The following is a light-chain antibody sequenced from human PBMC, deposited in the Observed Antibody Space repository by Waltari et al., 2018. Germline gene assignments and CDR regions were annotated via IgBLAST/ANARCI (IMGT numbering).Light chain of an antibody. CDR3: QSYDRSLTGL. Sequence: QSVLPQPPSVPGAPGQSVTIPCTVTSPNIGAGYDVHGYQQLPGTAPKVLIYGNNIRPSGVPDRFSASRSGTSASLAITGVQSEDEADYYCQSYDRSLTGLFGGGTKLTVL. CDR1: SPNIGAGYD. V-gene: IGLV1-40*01. J-gene: IGLJ3*02. CDR2: GNN.